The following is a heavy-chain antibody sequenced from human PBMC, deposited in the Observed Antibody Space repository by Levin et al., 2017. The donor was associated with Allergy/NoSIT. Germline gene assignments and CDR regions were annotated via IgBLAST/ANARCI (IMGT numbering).Heavy chain of an antibody. Sequence: LSLTCAASGFTVSSNYMSWVRQAPGKGLEWVSVIYSGGSTYYADSVKGRFTISRDNSKNTLYLQMNSLRAEDTAVYYCARVLSYAANYYYYYGMDVWGQGTTVTVSS. V-gene: IGHV3-66*01. J-gene: IGHJ6*02. CDR2: IYSGGST. CDR3: ARVLSYAANYYYYYGMDV. CDR1: GFTVSSNY. D-gene: IGHD3-10*01.